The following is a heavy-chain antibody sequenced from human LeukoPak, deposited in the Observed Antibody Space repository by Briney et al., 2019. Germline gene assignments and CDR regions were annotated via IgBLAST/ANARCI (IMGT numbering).Heavy chain of an antibody. CDR2: ISSSGNTI. CDR3: ARAPSSYGIFAPDY. Sequence: PGGSLRLSCAASGFTFISYEMNWVRQAPGKGLEWLSYISSSGNTIYYADSVKGRFTISRDNAKNSLYLQMNSLRAEDTAVYYCARAPSSYGIFAPDYWGQGTLVTVSS. D-gene: IGHD5-18*01. V-gene: IGHV3-48*03. CDR1: GFTFISYE. J-gene: IGHJ4*02.